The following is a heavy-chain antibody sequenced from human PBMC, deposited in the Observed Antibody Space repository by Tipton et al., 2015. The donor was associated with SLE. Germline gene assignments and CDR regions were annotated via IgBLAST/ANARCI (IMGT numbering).Heavy chain of an antibody. CDR2: INSDGSST. D-gene: IGHD3-22*01. V-gene: IGHV3-74*01. CDR3: ARGGLFYDAFDI. J-gene: IGHJ3*02. CDR1: GFTFSSYA. Sequence: SLRLSCAASGFTFSSYAMSWVRQAPGKGLEWVSRINSDGSSTSYADSVKGRFTISRDNAKNTLYLQMNSLRAEDTAVYYCARGGLFYDAFDICGQGTMVTVSS.